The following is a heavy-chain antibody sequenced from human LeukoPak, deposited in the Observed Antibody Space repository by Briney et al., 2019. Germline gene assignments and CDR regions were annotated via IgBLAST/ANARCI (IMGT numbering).Heavy chain of an antibody. Sequence: PGGSLRLSCAASGFTFSTFDMSWVRQAPGKGLQWVSTISGAGGTTLFADSVKGRFSISRDNSNNKVFLQMNSLRVADTAVYYCAKASDFDSSGFPIDVFDFWGQGLLVSVAS. CDR1: GFTFSTFD. D-gene: IGHD3-22*01. V-gene: IGHV3-23*01. CDR2: ISGAGGTT. J-gene: IGHJ4*02. CDR3: AKASDFDSSGFPIDVFDF.